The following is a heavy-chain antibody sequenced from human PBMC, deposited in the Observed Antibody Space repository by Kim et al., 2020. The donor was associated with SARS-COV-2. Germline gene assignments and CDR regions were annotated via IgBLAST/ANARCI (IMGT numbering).Heavy chain of an antibody. CDR3: AKWGGSV. J-gene: IGHJ4*02. Sequence: EGTDKYYVDTVKGRFTTSRDNARNSVFLQMDSLGAEDTGVYYCAKWGGSVWGQGTLVTVSS. CDR2: EGTDK. D-gene: IGHD3-16*01. V-gene: IGHV3-7*01.